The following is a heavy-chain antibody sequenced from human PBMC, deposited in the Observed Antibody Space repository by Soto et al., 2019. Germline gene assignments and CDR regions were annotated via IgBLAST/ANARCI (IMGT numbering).Heavy chain of an antibody. V-gene: IGHV1-18*01. Sequence: QVQLVQSGGEVRKTGASVKVSCNASGYTFTTYGVSWVRQAPGQGLEWLAWISGASGSTYYAQNFQDRLTVTTDTSTDSAFMELRSLRSDDSAIYYCARGNYFGSGTFDYWGQGTPVTVSS. CDR3: ARGNYFGSGTFDY. CDR1: GYTFTTYG. CDR2: ISGASGST. D-gene: IGHD3-10*01. J-gene: IGHJ4*02.